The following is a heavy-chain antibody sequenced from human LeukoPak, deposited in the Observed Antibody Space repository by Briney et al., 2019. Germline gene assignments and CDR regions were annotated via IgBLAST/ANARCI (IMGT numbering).Heavy chain of an antibody. CDR2: ISSSSYI. V-gene: IGHV3-21*01. Sequence: GGSLRLSCAASGFTFSSYSMDWVRQAPGKGLEWVSSISSSSYIYYADSVKGRFTISRDNAKNSLYLQMNSLRAEDTAVYYCARGGGSSEGTYYYDSSGYLGYWGQGTLVTVSS. J-gene: IGHJ4*02. CDR1: GFTFSSYS. D-gene: IGHD3-22*01. CDR3: ARGGGSSEGTYYYDSSGYLGY.